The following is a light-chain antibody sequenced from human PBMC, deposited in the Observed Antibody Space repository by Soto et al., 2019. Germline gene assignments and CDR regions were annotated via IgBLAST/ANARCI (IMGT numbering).Light chain of an antibody. V-gene: IGKV1-12*01. CDR3: LQVANFPRT. J-gene: IGKJ1*01. CDR1: QNIGNR. Sequence: DIQMTQSPSSVSASIGDSVTITCRASQNIGNRLAWFQQKPGKPPKLLIEAASTLEIGVPSTFSGSGSGTEFSLTISSLGPEDFATYYCLQVANFPRTFGQGTKVDI. CDR2: AAS.